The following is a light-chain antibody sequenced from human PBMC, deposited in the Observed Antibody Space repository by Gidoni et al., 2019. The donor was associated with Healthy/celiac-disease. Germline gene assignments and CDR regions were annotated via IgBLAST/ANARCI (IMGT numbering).Light chain of an antibody. CDR1: QSISSY. V-gene: IGKV1-39*01. Sequence: IQMMQSPSSLSASVGDRVTITCRASQSISSYLNWYQQKPGKAPKLLIYAASSLQSGVPSRFSGSGSGTDFTLTISSLQPEDFATYYCQQSYSTPWTFGQGTKVEIK. J-gene: IGKJ1*01. CDR2: AAS. CDR3: QQSYSTPWT.